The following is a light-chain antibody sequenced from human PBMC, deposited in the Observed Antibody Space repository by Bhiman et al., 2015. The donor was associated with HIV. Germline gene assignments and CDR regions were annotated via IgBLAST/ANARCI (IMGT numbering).Light chain of an antibody. CDR2: QNT. CDR1: NIGSKS. CDR3: QAWDNSILI. J-gene: IGLJ2*01. Sequence: SYVLTQPPSVSVAPGKTARITCGGNNIGSKSVHWYQQKPGQPPVVVIFQNTKRPSWIPERFSGSNSGNTATLTISGTQAMDEADYYCQAWDNSILIFGGGTKLTVL. V-gene: IGLV3-21*01.